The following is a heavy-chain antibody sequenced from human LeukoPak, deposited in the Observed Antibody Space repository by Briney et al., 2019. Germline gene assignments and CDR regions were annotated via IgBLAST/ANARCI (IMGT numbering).Heavy chain of an antibody. D-gene: IGHD2-15*01. CDR1: GYTFTSYY. Sequence: ASAKVSCKASGYTFTSYYMHWVRQAPGQGLEWMGIINPSGGSTSYAQKFQGRVTMTRDTSTSTVYMELSSLRSEDTAVYYCARDQVGCSGGSCYSIGGWFDPWGQGTLVTVSS. J-gene: IGHJ5*02. CDR3: ARDQVGCSGGSCYSIGGWFDP. CDR2: INPSGGST. V-gene: IGHV1-46*01.